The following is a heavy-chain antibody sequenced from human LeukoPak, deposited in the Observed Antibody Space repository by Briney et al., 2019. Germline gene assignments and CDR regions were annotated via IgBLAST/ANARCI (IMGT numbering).Heavy chain of an antibody. CDR1: GFTFRTYA. Sequence: GGSLRLSCTASGFTFRTYAMNWVRQAPGKGLEWLSGISGSGNGTYYADSVKGRFTISRDNSKNVVYLQMNSLTVEDAATYYCAKRTMSAFDSWGQGTLLIVSS. J-gene: IGHJ4*02. CDR2: ISGSGNGT. CDR3: AKRTMSAFDS. V-gene: IGHV3-23*01.